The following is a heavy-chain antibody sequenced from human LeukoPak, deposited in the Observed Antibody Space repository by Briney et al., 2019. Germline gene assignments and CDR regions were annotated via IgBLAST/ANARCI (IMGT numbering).Heavy chain of an antibody. CDR1: GGSISSGGYS. V-gene: IGHV4-30-4*07. CDR3: AREGYSVNWFDP. Sequence: SETLSLTCAVSGGSISSGGYSWSWIRQPPGKGLEWNGYIYYSGSTYYNPSLKSRVTISVDTSKNQFSLKLSSVTAADAAVYYCAREGYSVNWFDPWGQGTLVTVSS. D-gene: IGHD6-13*01. J-gene: IGHJ5*02. CDR2: IYYSGST.